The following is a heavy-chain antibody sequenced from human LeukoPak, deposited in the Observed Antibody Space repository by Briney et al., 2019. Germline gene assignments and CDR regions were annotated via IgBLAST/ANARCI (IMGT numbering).Heavy chain of an antibody. CDR1: GFTFSSYS. D-gene: IGHD4-17*01. V-gene: IGHV3-30-3*01. Sequence: GGSLRLSCAASGFTFSSYSMHWVRQAPGKGLEWVAIISFDGNNKYYADSVKGRFTISRDNYNNTMYLQMNSLRAEDTSVYYCARDLWRTLTTPAGYWGQGTLVTVSS. CDR2: ISFDGNNK. J-gene: IGHJ4*02. CDR3: ARDLWRTLTTPAGY.